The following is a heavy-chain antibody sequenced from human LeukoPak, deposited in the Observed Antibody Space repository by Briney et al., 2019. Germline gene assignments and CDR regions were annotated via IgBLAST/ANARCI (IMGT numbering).Heavy chain of an antibody. CDR3: AKVYCRSGGGSCYSGYFDY. J-gene: IGHJ4*03. D-gene: IGHD2-15*01. CDR1: GFTFSSYA. V-gene: IGHV3-23*01. CDR2: ISGSGGST. Sequence: GGSLRLSCAASGFTFSSYAMSWVRQAPGKGLEWVSAISGSGGSTYYADSVKGRFTISRDNSKNTLYLQMNSLRAEDTAVYYCAKVYCRSGGGSCYSGYFDYWGQGTLVTVSS.